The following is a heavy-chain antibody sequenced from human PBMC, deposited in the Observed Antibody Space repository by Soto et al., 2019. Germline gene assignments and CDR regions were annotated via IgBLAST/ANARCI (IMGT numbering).Heavy chain of an antibody. D-gene: IGHD2-15*01. V-gene: IGHV1-2*04. CDR1: GYTFTGYY. J-gene: IGHJ3*02. CDR2: INPNSGGT. Sequence: QVQLVQSGAEVKKPGASVKVSCKASGYTFTGYYMHWVRQAPGQGLEWMGWINPNSGGTNYAQKFQGWVTMTRDTYISKAYMELSRLRSDDTAVYYCARTHETSGGSAFDIWGQGTMVTVSS. CDR3: ARTHETSGGSAFDI.